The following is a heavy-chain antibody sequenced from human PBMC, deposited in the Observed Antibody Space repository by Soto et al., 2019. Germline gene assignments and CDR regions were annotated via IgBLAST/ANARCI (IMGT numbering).Heavy chain of an antibody. V-gene: IGHV1-18*01. D-gene: IGHD6-13*01. CDR2: VNTYNGNP. CDR3: ARDSQYSTSWQRFDS. CDR1: GYTFTNYA. J-gene: IGHJ4*02. Sequence: QVQLVQSGGELKKPGASVKVSCKASGYTFTNYAISWERQAPGRGLEWMGWVNTYNGNPNYAQIFQGRVTMTTDTSTGTAYMELRSLKSDDSAIYYCARDSQYSTSWQRFDSWGQGTLVTVSS.